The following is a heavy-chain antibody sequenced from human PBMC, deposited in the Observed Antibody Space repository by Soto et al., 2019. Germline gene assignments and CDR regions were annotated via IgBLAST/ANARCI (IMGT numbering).Heavy chain of an antibody. Sequence: ASVKVSCKASVFTSSGISWVRQAPGQRLEWMGWISTHNGNTIYAQKFQGRVIMTMDTSTTTVYMELRSLRPDDTAVYLCAREGLLGLFDAYDIWGQGTMVTVSS. J-gene: IGHJ3*02. D-gene: IGHD3-3*01. CDR3: AREGLLGLFDAYDI. CDR1: VFTSSG. V-gene: IGHV1-18*04. CDR2: ISTHNGNT.